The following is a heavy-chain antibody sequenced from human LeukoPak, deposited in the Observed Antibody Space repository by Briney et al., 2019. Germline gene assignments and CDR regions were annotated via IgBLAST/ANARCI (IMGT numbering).Heavy chain of an antibody. J-gene: IGHJ3*02. CDR2: IRYDGSNK. V-gene: IGHV3-30*02. D-gene: IGHD6-19*01. CDR3: AKAIAAVAGYDAFDI. Sequence: PGGSLRLSCAASGFTFSSYGMHWVRQAPGKGLEWAAFIRYDGSNKYYADSVKGRFTISRDNAKNSLYLELSGLRPEDTAMYFCAKAIAAVAGYDAFDIWGQGTMVTVSS. CDR1: GFTFSSYG.